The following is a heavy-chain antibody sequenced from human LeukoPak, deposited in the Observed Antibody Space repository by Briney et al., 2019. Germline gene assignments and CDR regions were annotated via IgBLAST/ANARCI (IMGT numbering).Heavy chain of an antibody. CDR2: IYPGDSDT. D-gene: IGHD5-24*01. V-gene: IGHV5-51*01. CDR3: ARHPEGDGYNSALDY. J-gene: IGHJ4*02. CDR1: GYSFTSYW. Sequence: TGESLKISCKGSGYSFTSYWIGWVRQMPGKGLEWMGIIYPGDSDTRYSPSFQGQVTISADKSISTAYLQWSSLKASDTAMYYCARHPEGDGYNSALDYWGQGTLVTVSS.